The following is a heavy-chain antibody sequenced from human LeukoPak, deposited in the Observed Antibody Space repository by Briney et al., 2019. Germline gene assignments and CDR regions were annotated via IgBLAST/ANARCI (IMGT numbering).Heavy chain of an antibody. Sequence: ASVKVSCKAFGYSFTSYYVQWVRQAPGRGLEWMGMINPTDGSTTYAQKFQGRVTMTRGMSTSTVYVEVSSLRSDDTAVYYCARDYGDYSNWFDPWGQGTLVTVSS. CDR1: GYSFTSYY. CDR2: INPTDGST. V-gene: IGHV1-46*01. CDR3: ARDYGDYSNWFDP. D-gene: IGHD4-17*01. J-gene: IGHJ5*02.